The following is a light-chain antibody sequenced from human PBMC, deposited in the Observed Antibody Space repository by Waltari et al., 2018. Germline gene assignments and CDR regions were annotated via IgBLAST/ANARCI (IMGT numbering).Light chain of an antibody. J-gene: IGKJ1*01. CDR1: QGINKE. V-gene: IGKV1-27*01. Sequence: DIQMTQSPSSLSASVGDRVTVTCRASQGINKELSWYQQRPGKAPTLLIYGASNLQTGVSSRFSGSGSGTDFTLTISSLQPEDVTTYYCQQDYTTPWTFGQGTKVEIK. CDR3: QQDYTTPWT. CDR2: GAS.